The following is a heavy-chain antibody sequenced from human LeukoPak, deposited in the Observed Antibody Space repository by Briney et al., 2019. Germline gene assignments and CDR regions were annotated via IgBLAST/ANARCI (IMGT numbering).Heavy chain of an antibody. CDR2: INPSGGST. CDR1: GYTFTSYG. V-gene: IGHV1-46*01. CDR3: ARLAYYNNPSF. J-gene: IGHJ4*02. D-gene: IGHD4-11*01. Sequence: ASVKVSCKASGYTFTSYGISWVRQAPGQGLEWMGIINPSGGSTTYAQKFQGRVTMTRDTSTSTVYMELSSLRSEDTAVYYCARLAYYNNPSFWGPGTPVTVSS.